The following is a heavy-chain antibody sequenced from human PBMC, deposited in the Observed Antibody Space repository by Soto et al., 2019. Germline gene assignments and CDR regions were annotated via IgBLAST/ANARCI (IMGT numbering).Heavy chain of an antibody. CDR1: GGYFSGYY. Sequence: PSETQSLTNAFYGGYFSGYYWSLIRQPPGKGLEWIGEINHSGSTNYNPSLKSRVTISVDTSKNQFSLKLSSVTAADTAVYYCARVLGIYCKNFDYWGQGTLVTVSS. D-gene: IGHD1-26*01. J-gene: IGHJ4*02. CDR2: INHSGST. V-gene: IGHV4-34*01. CDR3: ARVLGIYCKNFDY.